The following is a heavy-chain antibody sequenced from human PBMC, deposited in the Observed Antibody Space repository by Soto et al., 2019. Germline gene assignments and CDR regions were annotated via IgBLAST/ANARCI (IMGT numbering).Heavy chain of an antibody. CDR2: ISGSGGST. V-gene: IGHV3-23*01. CDR1: GFTFSSYA. Sequence: PGGSLRLSCAASGFTFSSYAMSWVRQAPGKGLEWVSAISGSGGSTYYADSVKGRFTISRDNSKNTLYLQMNSLRAEDTAVYYCAKEAVVYCSGGSCYSSAFDTWGQGTMGTVSS. J-gene: IGHJ3*02. D-gene: IGHD2-15*01. CDR3: AKEAVVYCSGGSCYSSAFDT.